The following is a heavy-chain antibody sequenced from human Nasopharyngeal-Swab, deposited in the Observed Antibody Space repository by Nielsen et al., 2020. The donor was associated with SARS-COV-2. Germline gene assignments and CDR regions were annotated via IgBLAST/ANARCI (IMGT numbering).Heavy chain of an antibody. CDR1: GFTFSSYS. J-gene: IGHJ4*02. D-gene: IGHD2-21*02. CDR3: ARALPDTYCGGDCYYN. V-gene: IGHV3-21*01. CDR2: ISSSSSYI. Sequence: GSLRLSCAASGFTFSSYSMNWVRQAPGKGLEWVSSISSSSSYIYYADSVKGRFTISGDNAKNSLYLQMNSLRAEDTAVYYCARALPDTYCGGDCYYNWGQGTLVTVSS.